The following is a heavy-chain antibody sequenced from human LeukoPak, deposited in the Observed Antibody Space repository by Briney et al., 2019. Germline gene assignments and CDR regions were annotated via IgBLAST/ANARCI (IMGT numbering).Heavy chain of an antibody. CDR2: IGVSGGST. CDR1: GLTFSEYA. Sequence: PGGSLRLSCAASGLTFSEYAMSWVRQVPGMGLEWVSTIGVSGGSTNYADSVRGRFTISRDNPKNTLYLQINSLRADDTAVYYCAKGRVGTNGVLEHWGQGTLVTVSS. J-gene: IGHJ1*01. V-gene: IGHV3-23*01. D-gene: IGHD1-26*01. CDR3: AKGRVGTNGVLEH.